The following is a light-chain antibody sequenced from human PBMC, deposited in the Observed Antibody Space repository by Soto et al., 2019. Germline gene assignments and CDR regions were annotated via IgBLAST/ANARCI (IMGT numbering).Light chain of an antibody. CDR1: SSDVGSYNL. V-gene: IGLV2-23*01. J-gene: IGLJ7*01. CDR2: EGS. CDR3: CSYAGSTTSV. Sequence: QSALTQPASVSGSPGQSITISCTGTSSDVGSYNLVSWYQQHPGKAPKLVIYEGSKRPSGVSNRFSGSKSGNTASLTISGLQAEDEADYYCCSYAGSTTSVFGGGTQLTVL.